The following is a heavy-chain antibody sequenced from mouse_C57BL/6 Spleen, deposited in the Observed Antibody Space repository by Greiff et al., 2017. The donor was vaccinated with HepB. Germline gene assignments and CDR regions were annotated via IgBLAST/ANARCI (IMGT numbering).Heavy chain of an antibody. Sequence: EVQWVESGGGLVKPGGSLKLSCAASGFTFSDYGMHWVRQAPEKGLEWVAYISSGSSTIYYADTVKGRFTISRDNAKNTLFLQMTSLRSEDTAMYYCARPYYYGRGYFDYWGQGTTLTVSS. D-gene: IGHD1-1*01. CDR2: ISSGSSTI. CDR1: GFTFSDYG. J-gene: IGHJ2*01. CDR3: ARPYYYGRGYFDY. V-gene: IGHV5-17*01.